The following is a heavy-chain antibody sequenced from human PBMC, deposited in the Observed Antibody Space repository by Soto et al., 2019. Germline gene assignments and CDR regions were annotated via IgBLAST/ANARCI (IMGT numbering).Heavy chain of an antibody. CDR1: GFTFSDYY. J-gene: IGHJ4*02. CDR3: SRAGILTTPYYTDY. CDR2: VRNKINSYTT. D-gene: IGHD2-21*01. Sequence: EVQLVESGGGLVQPEGSLRLSCTASGFTFSDYYMDWFRQAPGKGLEWVGRVRNKINSYTTEYAASVKGRFTVSRDDSSNSLYLQMNSLKTGDTAMYYCSRAGILTTPYYTDYWGLGTLVTVSS. V-gene: IGHV3-72*01.